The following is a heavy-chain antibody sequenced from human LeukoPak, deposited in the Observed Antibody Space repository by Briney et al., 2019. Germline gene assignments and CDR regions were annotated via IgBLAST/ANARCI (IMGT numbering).Heavy chain of an antibody. D-gene: IGHD3-22*01. CDR2: ITSSGSTM. CDR1: GFTFSSYE. Sequence: GGSLLLSCAASGFTFSSYEMNWVRPPPGKGLEGVSYITSSGSTMYYADSVKGRFTISRDNAKSSLYLQMNSLRAEDTAVYYCARDLDSSVLDAFDIWGQGTMVTVSS. V-gene: IGHV3-48*03. CDR3: ARDLDSSVLDAFDI. J-gene: IGHJ3*02.